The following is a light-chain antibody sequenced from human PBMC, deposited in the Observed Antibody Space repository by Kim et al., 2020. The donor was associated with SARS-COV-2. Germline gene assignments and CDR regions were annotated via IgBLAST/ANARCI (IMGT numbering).Light chain of an antibody. Sequence: GQSIPISYTGTSSDVGGYNYVSWYQQHPGETPKLMIYDVSTRPSGVSNRFSGSKSGNTASLTISGLQAEDEADYYCSSYTSSSNWVFGGGTQLTVL. CDR3: SSYTSSSNWV. CDR2: DVS. J-gene: IGLJ3*02. V-gene: IGLV2-14*03. CDR1: SSDVGGYNY.